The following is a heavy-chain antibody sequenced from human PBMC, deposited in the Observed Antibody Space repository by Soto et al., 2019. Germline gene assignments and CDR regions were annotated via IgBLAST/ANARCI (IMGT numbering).Heavy chain of an antibody. D-gene: IGHD2-2*01. CDR3: AHMGYCSCSSCPNDAFDI. V-gene: IGHV2-5*02. J-gene: IGHJ3*02. CDR1: GFPLTTSGGG. Sequence: SGPTPVNPTQTLTLTCTFSGFPLTTSGGGVGWIRQPPGKALEWLALIYWDDDKRYSPSLKSRLTITKDTSKNQVVLTMTNMDPVDTATYYCAHMGYCSCSSCPNDAFDICGQGTMVIVSS. CDR2: IYWDDDK.